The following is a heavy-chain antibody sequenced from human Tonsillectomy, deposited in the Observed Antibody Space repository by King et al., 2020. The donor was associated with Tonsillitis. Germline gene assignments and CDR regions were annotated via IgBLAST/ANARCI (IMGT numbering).Heavy chain of an antibody. D-gene: IGHD6-13*01. V-gene: IGHV4-38-2*01. CDR3: ARGYSGSWTNYFDY. CDR2: IYHSGST. CDR1: GYSIDSSYY. J-gene: IGHJ4*02. Sequence: QLQESGPGLVKPSETLSLTCGVSGYSIDSSYYWGWIRQPPGKGLEWIASIYHSGSTYYNPSLKSRVTMSVDTSKNQFSLELSSVTAADTAVYYCARGYSGSWTNYFDYWGQGTLVTVSS.